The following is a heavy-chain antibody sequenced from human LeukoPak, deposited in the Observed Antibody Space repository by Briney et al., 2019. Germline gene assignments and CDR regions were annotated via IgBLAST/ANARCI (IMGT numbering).Heavy chain of an antibody. CDR3: ARSHYYDSSGYYQLNPFDY. CDR1: GGSFSGYY. V-gene: IGHV4-34*01. J-gene: IGHJ4*02. CDR2: INHSGST. Sequence: SETLSLTCAVYGGSFSGYYWSWIRQPPGKGLEWIGEINHSGSTNHNPSLKSRVTISVDTSKNQFSLKLSSVTAADTAVYYCARSHYYDSSGYYQLNPFDYWGQGTLVTVSS. D-gene: IGHD3-22*01.